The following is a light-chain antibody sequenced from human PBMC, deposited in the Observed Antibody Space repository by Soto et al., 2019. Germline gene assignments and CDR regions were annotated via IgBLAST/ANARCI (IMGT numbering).Light chain of an antibody. CDR1: QSISSW. V-gene: IGKV1-5*03. J-gene: IGKJ4*01. CDR2: KTS. CDR3: QQYDSYPLT. Sequence: DIQMTQSPSTLSASVGDRVTITCRASQSISSWLAWYQQKPGKAPNLPIYKTSSLESGVPSRFSGSGSGTEFTLTVNSLQPEEFATYYCQQYDSYPLTFGEGTNVDIK.